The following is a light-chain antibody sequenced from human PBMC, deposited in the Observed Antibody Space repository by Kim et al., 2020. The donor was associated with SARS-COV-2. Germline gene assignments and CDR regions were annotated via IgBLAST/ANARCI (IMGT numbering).Light chain of an antibody. CDR2: EAS. Sequence: SPGERAALSCRASQSVSSKLAWYQQKPGQAPRLLIYEASTRASGIPARFTGSGSGTEFTLTIFRLHSEDFALYYCQQYSDWPPITFGQATRLEIK. V-gene: IGKV3-15*01. J-gene: IGKJ5*01. CDR1: QSVSSK. CDR3: QQYSDWPPIT.